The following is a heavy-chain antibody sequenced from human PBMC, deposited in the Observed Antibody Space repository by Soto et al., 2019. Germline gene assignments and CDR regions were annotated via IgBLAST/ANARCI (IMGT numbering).Heavy chain of an antibody. CDR2: INPSGTTT. Sequence: QVQLVQSGAEVKKPGASVKVSCKASGYTFTSFYMHWVQQAPGQGLEWMGIINPSGTTTDYAQTFQGRVTMTRDTSTSTYYMELSSLTSEDTAVYYCAKPQIARHYYYGMEVWGQGTAVTVSS. CDR1: GYTFTSFY. J-gene: IGHJ6*02. V-gene: IGHV1-46*01. CDR3: AKPQIARHYYYGMEV.